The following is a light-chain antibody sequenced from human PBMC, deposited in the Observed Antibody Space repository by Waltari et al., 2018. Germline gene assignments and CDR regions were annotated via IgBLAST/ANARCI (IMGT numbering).Light chain of an antibody. J-gene: IGLJ3*02. CDR2: WNK. Sequence: QSVLTQTPSTSGTPGQAVPISCSGSSSNIENNYVYWYQQLPGTAPKLLVYWNKRRPSGLTDRFFASESYTSASLAISGLRSEDEGDYYCLAWDASLSGWVFGGGTKVTVL. V-gene: IGLV1-47*01. CDR3: LAWDASLSGWV. CDR1: SSNIENNY.